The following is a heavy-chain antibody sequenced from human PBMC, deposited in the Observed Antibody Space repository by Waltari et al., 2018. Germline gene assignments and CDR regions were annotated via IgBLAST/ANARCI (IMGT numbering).Heavy chain of an antibody. Sequence: QAPGKGLGGVARSNAEGGSTSYADSVKGRFTISRDNANNTLYLQMNSLRAEDTAVYYCTRSRYCSTTSCQVDWFDPWGQGTLVTVSS. CDR3: TRSRYCSTTSCQVDWFDP. V-gene: IGHV3-74*01. CDR2: SNAEGGST. D-gene: IGHD2-2*01. J-gene: IGHJ5*02.